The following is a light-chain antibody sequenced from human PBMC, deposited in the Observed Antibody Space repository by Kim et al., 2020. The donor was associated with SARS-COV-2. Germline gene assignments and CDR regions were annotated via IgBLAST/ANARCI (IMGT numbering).Light chain of an antibody. CDR2: KVS. CDR3: VQGTNRPPWT. Sequence: DVVMTQSPLSLPVTLGQPASISCRSSQSLVHSDGNTYLHWFQQRPGQSPRRLIYKVSNRDSGVPDRFSGSGSGTDFTLKISRIEAGEDGVFYCVQGTNRPPWTFGQGTKVDIK. CDR1: QSLVHSDGNTY. V-gene: IGKV2-30*02. J-gene: IGKJ1*01.